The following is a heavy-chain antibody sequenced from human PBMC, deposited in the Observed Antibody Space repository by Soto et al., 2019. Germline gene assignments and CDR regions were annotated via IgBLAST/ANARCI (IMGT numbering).Heavy chain of an antibody. D-gene: IGHD2-15*01. CDR1: GGTFSSYA. CDR2: IIPIFGTA. Sequence: QVQLVQSGAEVKKPGSSVKVSCKASGGTFSSYAISWVRQAPGQGLEWMGGIIPIFGTANYAQKFQGRVTITADESTSTDYMELSSLRAEDTAVYYCGYPPDYYYGRDVWGQGTTVTVSS. V-gene: IGHV1-69*12. CDR3: GYPPDYYYGRDV. J-gene: IGHJ6*01.